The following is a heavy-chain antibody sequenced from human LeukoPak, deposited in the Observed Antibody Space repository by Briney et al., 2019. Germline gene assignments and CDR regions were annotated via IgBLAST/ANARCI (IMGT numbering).Heavy chain of an antibody. CDR1: GGSISGSSYY. J-gene: IGHJ5*02. CDR2: IYYSGST. Sequence: PSETLSLTCTVSGGSISGSSYYWGWIRQPPGKGLEWIGSIYYSGSTYYNPSLKSRVTISVDTSKNQFSLKLSSVTAADTAVYYCARARGYCSSTSCYPARVNWFDPWGQGTLVTVSS. V-gene: IGHV4-39*07. D-gene: IGHD2-2*01. CDR3: ARARGYCSSTSCYPARVNWFDP.